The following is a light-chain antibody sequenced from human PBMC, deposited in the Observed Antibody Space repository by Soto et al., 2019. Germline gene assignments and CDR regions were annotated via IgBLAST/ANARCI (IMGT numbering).Light chain of an antibody. J-gene: IGLJ2*01. Sequence: QPVLTQSPSASASLGASVKLTCTLSSGHSSYAIAWHQQQPEKGPRYLMELNNDGSHSKGDGIPDRFSGSSSGAERYLTISSLQSEDEADYYCQTWGTGTVVFGGGTKVTVL. V-gene: IGLV4-69*01. CDR3: QTWGTGTVV. CDR2: LNNDGSH. CDR1: SGHSSYA.